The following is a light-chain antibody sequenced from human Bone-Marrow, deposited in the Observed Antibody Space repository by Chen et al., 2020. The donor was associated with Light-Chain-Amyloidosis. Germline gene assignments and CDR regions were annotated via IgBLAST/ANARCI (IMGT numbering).Light chain of an antibody. V-gene: IGLV3-25*03. J-gene: IGLJ2*01. CDR1: DLPTKY. Sequence: SYELTQPPSVSVSPGQTARITCSGDDLPTKYAYWYQQKPGQAPVLVIHRDTERPSGISERFSGYSSGTTAKLTISGVQAEDEADYHCQSADSSGTYEVRFGGGTKLTVL. CDR3: QSADSSGTYEVR. CDR2: RDT.